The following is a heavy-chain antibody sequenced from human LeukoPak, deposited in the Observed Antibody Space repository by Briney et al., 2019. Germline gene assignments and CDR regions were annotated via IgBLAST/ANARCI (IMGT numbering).Heavy chain of an antibody. CDR3: ARDTYYYDSSGPTIDY. CDR2: ISGSGGST. D-gene: IGHD3-22*01. V-gene: IGHV3-23*01. Sequence: GGSLRLSCAASGFTFSSYAMSWVRQAPGKGLEWVSAISGSGGSTYYADSVKGRFTISRDNAKNSLYLQMNSLRAEDTAVYYCARDTYYYDSSGPTIDYWGQGTLVTVSS. CDR1: GFTFSSYA. J-gene: IGHJ4*02.